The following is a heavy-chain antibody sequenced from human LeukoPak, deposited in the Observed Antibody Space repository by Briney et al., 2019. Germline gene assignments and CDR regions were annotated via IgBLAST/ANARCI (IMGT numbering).Heavy chain of an antibody. V-gene: IGHV3-9*01. CDR2: ISWNSGSI. J-gene: IGHJ3*02. D-gene: IGHD3-22*01. CDR3: AKDRVITMIVVVSGFGI. CDR1: GFTFDDYA. Sequence: GGSLRLSCAASGFTFDDYAMHWVRQAPGKGLEWVSGISWNSGSIGYADSVKGRFTISRDNAKNSLYLQMNSLRAEDTALYYCAKDRVITMIVVVSGFGIWGQGTMVTVSS.